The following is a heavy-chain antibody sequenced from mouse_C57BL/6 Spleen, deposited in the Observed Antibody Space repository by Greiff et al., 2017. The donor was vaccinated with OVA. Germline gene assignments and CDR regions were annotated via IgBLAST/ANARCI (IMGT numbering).Heavy chain of an antibody. D-gene: IGHD2-5*01. Sequence: VQLQESGPGLVQPSQSLSITCTVSGFSLTSYGVHWVRQPPGKGLEWLGVIWSGGSTDYNAAFISRLSISKDNSKSQVFFKMNSLQADDTAIYYCAKENSNLYYYAMDYWGQGTSVTVSS. J-gene: IGHJ4*01. CDR3: AKENSNLYYYAMDY. V-gene: IGHV2-4*01. CDR1: GFSLTSYG. CDR2: IWSGGST.